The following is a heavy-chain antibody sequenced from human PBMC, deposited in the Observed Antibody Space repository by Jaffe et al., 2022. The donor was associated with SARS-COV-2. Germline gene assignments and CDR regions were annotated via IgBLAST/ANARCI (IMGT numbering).Heavy chain of an antibody. D-gene: IGHD1-1*01. J-gene: IGHJ4*02. V-gene: IGHV3-7*04. Sequence: EVQLVESGGGLVQPGGSLRLSCAASGFSFSTYYMSWVRHTPGKGLEWVATINSDGSEKYYVDSLKGRFIISRDNAKNSLSLQMNSLRVEDTAVYFCARGGLSTGRWAHWGQGTLATVSS. CDR1: GFSFSTYY. CDR2: INSDGSEK. CDR3: ARGGLSTGRWAH.